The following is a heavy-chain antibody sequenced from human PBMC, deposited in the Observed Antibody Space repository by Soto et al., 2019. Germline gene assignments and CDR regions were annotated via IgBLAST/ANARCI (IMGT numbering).Heavy chain of an antibody. D-gene: IGHD3-22*01. CDR3: ARELDICYDSRGYHLYSCYGMDV. CDR1: GFTFSSYW. J-gene: IGHJ6*02. V-gene: IGHV3-74*01. Sequence: GGSLRLSCAASGFTFSSYWMHWVRQAPGKGLVWVSRINSDGSSTSYADSVKGRFTISRDNAKNTLYMQMNSLRAEDTAVYYYARELDICYDSRGYHLYSCYGMDVWGQATRVPVSS. CDR2: INSDGSST.